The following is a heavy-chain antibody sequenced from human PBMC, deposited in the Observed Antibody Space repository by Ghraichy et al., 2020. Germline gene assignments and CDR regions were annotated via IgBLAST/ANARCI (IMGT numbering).Heavy chain of an antibody. D-gene: IGHD3-3*01. Sequence: ASVKVSCKASGYTFTSYDINWVRQATGQGLEWMGWMNPNSGNTGYAQKFQGRVTMTRNTSISTAYMELSSLRSEDTAVYYCARVGYDFWSDYSYNWFDPWGQGTLVTVSS. CDR1: GYTFTSYD. J-gene: IGHJ5*02. V-gene: IGHV1-8*02. CDR3: ARVGYDFWSDYSYNWFDP. CDR2: MNPNSGNT.